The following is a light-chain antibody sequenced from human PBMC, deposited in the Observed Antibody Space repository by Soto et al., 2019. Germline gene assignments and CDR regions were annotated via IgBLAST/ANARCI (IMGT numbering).Light chain of an antibody. CDR3: QQSYRTPST. Sequence: DIQMTQSPSSLSASVGDRVTITCRASQCIRTYLNWYQQKPGKAPKLLIYAASSLQSGVSSRFSGSGSGTDFTLTISSPQPEDFATYYCQQSYRTPSTFGQGTKLEIK. CDR1: QCIRTY. V-gene: IGKV1-39*01. CDR2: AAS. J-gene: IGKJ2*01.